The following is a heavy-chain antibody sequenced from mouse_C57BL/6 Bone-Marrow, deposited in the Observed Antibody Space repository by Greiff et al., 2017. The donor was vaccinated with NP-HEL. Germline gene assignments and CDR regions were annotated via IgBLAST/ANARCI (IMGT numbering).Heavy chain of an antibody. J-gene: IGHJ4*01. V-gene: IGHV5-4*01. D-gene: IGHD4-1*01. CDR2: ISDGGSYT. CDR1: GFTFSSYA. Sequence: EVMLVESGGGLVKPGGSLKLSCAASGFTFSSYAMSWVRQTPEKRLEWVATISDGGSYTYYPDNVKGRFTISRDNAKNNLYLQMSHLKSEDTAMYYCARDAGTYAMDYWGQGTSGTVSS. CDR3: ARDAGTYAMDY.